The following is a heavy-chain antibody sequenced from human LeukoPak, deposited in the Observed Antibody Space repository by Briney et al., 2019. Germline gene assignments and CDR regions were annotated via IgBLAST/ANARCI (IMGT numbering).Heavy chain of an antibody. CDR2: ISSRINYI. CDR3: GRDVGASAPDAFDI. D-gene: IGHD1-26*01. Sequence: ISSRINYIYYADSVKGRFTISRDNAKNSLYLQMNSLRAEDTDIYYCGRDVGASAPDAFDIWGQGTMVTVSS. V-gene: IGHV3-21*06. J-gene: IGHJ3*02.